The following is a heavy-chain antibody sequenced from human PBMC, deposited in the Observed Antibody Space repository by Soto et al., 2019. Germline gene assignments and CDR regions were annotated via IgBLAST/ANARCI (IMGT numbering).Heavy chain of an antibody. CDR3: ATEGRNRGVYSSRGDYYYYGMDV. D-gene: IGHD6-13*01. J-gene: IGHJ6*02. CDR1: GGTFSSYA. V-gene: IGHV1-69*13. CDR2: IIPIFGTA. Sequence: SVKVSCKASGGTFSSYAISWVRQAPGQGLEWMGGIIPIFGTANYAQKFQGRVMITADESTSTAYMGLSSLSSEDTAVNVCATEGRNRGVYSSRGDYYYYGMDVWGQGTTVTVSS.